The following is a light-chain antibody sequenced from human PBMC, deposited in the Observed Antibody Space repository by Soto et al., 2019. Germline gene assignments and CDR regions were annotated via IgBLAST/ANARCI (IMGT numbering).Light chain of an antibody. Sequence: EIVMTQSPATLSVSPGERATLSCRASQSVSSNLAWYQQKPGQAPRLLIYGASTRATSIPARFSGSGSGTEFTLTISSLQSEDFAVCYCQQYNNWPPMAFGQGTKVEIK. CDR2: GAS. J-gene: IGKJ1*01. V-gene: IGKV3-15*01. CDR1: QSVSSN. CDR3: QQYNNWPPMA.